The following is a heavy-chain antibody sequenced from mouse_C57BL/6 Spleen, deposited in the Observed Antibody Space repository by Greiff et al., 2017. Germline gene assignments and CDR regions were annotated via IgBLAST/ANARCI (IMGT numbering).Heavy chain of an antibody. Sequence: QVQLQQPGAELVMPGASVKLSCKASGYTFTSYWMHWVKQRPGQGLEWIGEIDPSDSYTNYNQKFKGKSTLTVDKSSRAAYMQLSSLTSEDSAVYYCARFVTTVHYAMDYWGQGTSVTVSS. CDR3: ARFVTTVHYAMDY. D-gene: IGHD1-2*01. V-gene: IGHV1-69*01. J-gene: IGHJ4*01. CDR2: IDPSDSYT. CDR1: GYTFTSYW.